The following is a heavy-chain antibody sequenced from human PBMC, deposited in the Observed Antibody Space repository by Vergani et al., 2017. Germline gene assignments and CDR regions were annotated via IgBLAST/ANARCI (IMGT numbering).Heavy chain of an antibody. Sequence: QAQLQESGPGLVKPSETLTLTCHVFGVSVTDYNCNWIRQAPGKGLEWIGSPSTTGGATHASHNPSLKSRVSISVDTSKIQFSLRLTSVTAADSAIYYXAGDTHSWQRADRWGQGLLVSVSS. CDR2: PSTTGGA. V-gene: IGHV4-59*02. CDR3: AGDTHSWQRADR. CDR1: GVSVTDYN. D-gene: IGHD6-13*01. J-gene: IGHJ5*02.